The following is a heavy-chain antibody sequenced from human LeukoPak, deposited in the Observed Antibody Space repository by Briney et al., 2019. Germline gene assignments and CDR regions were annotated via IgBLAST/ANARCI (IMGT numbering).Heavy chain of an antibody. V-gene: IGHV1-46*01. CDR2: INPSGGGT. J-gene: IGHJ4*02. CDR1: GYTFTRYF. Sequence: ASVKVSCKASGYTFTRYFIHWVRQAPGQGLEWVGIINPSGGGTNYAQKFQGRVTMTRDTSTSTFYMELNSLKSEDTAVYYCARGLGIAEYNFDYWGQGTLVTVSS. CDR3: ARGLGIAEYNFDY. D-gene: IGHD6-13*01.